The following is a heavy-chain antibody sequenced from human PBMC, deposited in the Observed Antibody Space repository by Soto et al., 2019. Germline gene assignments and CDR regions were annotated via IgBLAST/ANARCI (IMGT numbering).Heavy chain of an antibody. Sequence: SETLSLTCAVSGGSISSSNWWSWVRQPPGKGLEWIGEIYHSGSTNYNPSLKSRVTISVDKSKNQFSLKLSSVTAADTPVYYCARDSRITMVRGVIRNYYYDMDVWGQGTTVTVSS. CDR2: IYHSGST. D-gene: IGHD3-10*01. CDR1: GGSISSSNW. CDR3: ARDSRITMVRGVIRNYYYDMDV. J-gene: IGHJ6*02. V-gene: IGHV4-4*02.